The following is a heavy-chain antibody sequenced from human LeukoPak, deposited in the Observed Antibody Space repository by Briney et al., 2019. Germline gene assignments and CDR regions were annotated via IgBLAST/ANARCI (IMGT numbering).Heavy chain of an antibody. V-gene: IGHV1-69*01. D-gene: IGHD3-22*01. J-gene: IGHJ4*02. CDR2: IIPIFGTA. Sequence: SVKVSCKASGGTFSSYAISWVRQAPGQGLEWMGGIIPIFGTANYAQKFQGRVTITADESTSTAYVELSSLRSEDTAVYYCARSYDSSGYLFDYWGQGTLVTVSS. CDR3: ARSYDSSGYLFDY. CDR1: GGTFSSYA.